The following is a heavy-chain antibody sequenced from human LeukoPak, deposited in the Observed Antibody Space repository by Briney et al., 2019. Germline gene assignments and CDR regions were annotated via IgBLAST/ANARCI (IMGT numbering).Heavy chain of an antibody. Sequence: GGSLRLSCAASGFTFSSYSMNWARQAPGKGLEWVSVIYSGGSTYYADSVKGRFTISRDNSKNTLYLQMNSLRAEDTAVYYCARTMVRGVLDAFDIWGQGTMVTVSS. CDR3: ARTMVRGVLDAFDI. D-gene: IGHD3-10*01. CDR1: GFTFSSYS. J-gene: IGHJ3*02. V-gene: IGHV3-66*01. CDR2: IYSGGST.